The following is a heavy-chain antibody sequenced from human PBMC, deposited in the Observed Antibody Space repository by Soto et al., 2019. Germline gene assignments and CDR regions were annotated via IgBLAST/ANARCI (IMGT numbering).Heavy chain of an antibody. D-gene: IGHD2-15*01. CDR3: ARPVGQPPNYYYMDV. CDR1: GGSISSSSYY. J-gene: IGHJ6*03. CDR2: IYYSGST. Sequence: SETLSLTCTVSGGSISSSSYYWGWIRQPPGKGLEWIGSIYYSGSTYYNPSLKSRVTISVDTSKNQFSLKLSSVTAADTAVYYCARPVGQPPNYYYMDVWGKGTTVTVSS. V-gene: IGHV4-39*01.